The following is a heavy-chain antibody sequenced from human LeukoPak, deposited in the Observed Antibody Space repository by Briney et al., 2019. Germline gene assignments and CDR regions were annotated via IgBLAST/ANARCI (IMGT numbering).Heavy chain of an antibody. CDR1: PGAFSNYF. Sequence: SETLSLTCSVSPGAFSNYFWNWIRQPADKGLEWIGRVYSTGVTNYNPSLKSRVTMSLDPSKNQFSLRLNSVTAADTAVYYFARDPGRPGYSSGWLYNWFDPWGQGTLVTVSS. V-gene: IGHV4-4*07. D-gene: IGHD6-19*01. CDR3: ARDPGRPGYSSGWLYNWFDP. J-gene: IGHJ5*02. CDR2: VYSTGVT.